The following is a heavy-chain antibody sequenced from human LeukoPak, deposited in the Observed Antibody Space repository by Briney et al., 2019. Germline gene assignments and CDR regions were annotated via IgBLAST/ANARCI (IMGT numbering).Heavy chain of an antibody. CDR3: AKGGYNWNDVNY. J-gene: IGHJ4*02. D-gene: IGHD1-20*01. CDR2: IRYDGSNK. CDR1: GFTFSSYG. V-gene: IGHV3-30*02. Sequence: GGSLRLSCAASGFTFSSYGMHWVRQAPGKGLEWVAFIRYDGSNKYYADSVKGRFTISRDNSKNTLYLQMNSLRAEDTAVYYCAKGGYNWNDVNYWGQGTLVTVSS.